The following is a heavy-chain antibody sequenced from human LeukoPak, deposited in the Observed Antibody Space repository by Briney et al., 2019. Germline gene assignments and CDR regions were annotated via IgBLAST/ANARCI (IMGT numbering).Heavy chain of an antibody. CDR1: GGSISSGDCY. Sequence: PSETLSLTCTVSGGSISSGDCYWSWIRQPPGKGLEWIGYIYYSGSTYYNPSLKSRVTISVDKSKNQFSLKLSSVTAADTAVYYCARDRGDSSGYCLDYWGQGTLVTVSS. CDR3: ARDRGDSSGYCLDY. J-gene: IGHJ4*02. V-gene: IGHV4-30-4*08. CDR2: IYYSGST. D-gene: IGHD3-22*01.